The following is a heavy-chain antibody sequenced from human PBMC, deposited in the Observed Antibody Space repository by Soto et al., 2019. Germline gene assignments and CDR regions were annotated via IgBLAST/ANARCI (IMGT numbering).Heavy chain of an antibody. D-gene: IGHD2-2*01. CDR1: GGSISSSSYF. CDR2: IYYSGST. Sequence: ETLSLTCSVSGGSISSSSYFWGWIRQPPGKGLEWIGSIYYSGSTYYNPSLKSRVTVSIDTSKNQFSLKLSSVAAADTAVYYCARRYESCFDYRGQRTPVTVSS. J-gene: IGHJ4*02. V-gene: IGHV4-39*01. CDR3: ARRYESCFDY.